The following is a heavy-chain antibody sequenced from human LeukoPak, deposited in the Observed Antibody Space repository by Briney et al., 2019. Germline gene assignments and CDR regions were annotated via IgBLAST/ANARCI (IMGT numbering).Heavy chain of an antibody. J-gene: IGHJ4*02. D-gene: IGHD2-2*01. V-gene: IGHV4-34*01. CDR2: INHSGST. Sequence: SETLSLTCAVYGGSFSGYYWSWIRQPPGKGLGWIGEINHSGSTNYNPSLKSRVTISVDTSKNQFSLKLSSVTAADTAVYYCAGERPPPLGYCSSTSCSGGYWGQGTLVTVSS. CDR3: AGERPPPLGYCSSTSCSGGY. CDR1: GGSFSGYY.